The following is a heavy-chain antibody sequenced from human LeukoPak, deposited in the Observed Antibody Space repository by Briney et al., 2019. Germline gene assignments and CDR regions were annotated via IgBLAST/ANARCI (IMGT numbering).Heavy chain of an antibody. J-gene: IGHJ4*02. CDR1: GFTFSSYA. V-gene: IGHV3-30*04. CDR3: ARGYCTNSSCYNDY. Sequence: GGSLRLSCATSGFTFSSYAFHWVRQAPGKGLEWVATMSFDVNNKYYADSVRGRFTISRDNSKNTLYLQMNSLRAEDTAVYSCARGYCTNSSCYNDYWGQGTLVTVSS. CDR2: MSFDVNNK. D-gene: IGHD2-2*02.